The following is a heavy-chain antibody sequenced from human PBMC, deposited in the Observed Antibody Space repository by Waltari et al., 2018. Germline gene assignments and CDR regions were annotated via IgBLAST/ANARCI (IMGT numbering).Heavy chain of an antibody. J-gene: IGHJ4*02. CDR2: ISTSKNKT. Sequence: QVQLVQSGAEVKKPGASVQVSCKASGYTFPSFGISWVRQAPGQGLEGLGWISTSKNKTNYAQKFQGRVTMTTDTSTSTAYVELRSLRSDDTAVYYCARVAVGAPFDYWGQGILVTVSS. CDR1: GYTFPSFG. D-gene: IGHD1-26*01. CDR3: ARVAVGAPFDY. V-gene: IGHV1-18*01.